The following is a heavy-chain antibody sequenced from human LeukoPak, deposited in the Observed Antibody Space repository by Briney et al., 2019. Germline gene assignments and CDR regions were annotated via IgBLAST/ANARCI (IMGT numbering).Heavy chain of an antibody. J-gene: IGHJ4*02. CDR2: IKSKPDGGTT. CDR1: GFTFSNAW. V-gene: IGHV3-15*01. CDR3: TTGYYDILTGYFSFES. Sequence: GGSLRLSCVASGFTFSNAWMCWVRQAPGKGLEWVVRIKSKPDGGTTDYATPVKGRFTISRDDSKNTLYLQMNSLKTEDSAVYFCTTGYYDILTGYFSFESWGQGTLVTVSS. D-gene: IGHD3-9*01.